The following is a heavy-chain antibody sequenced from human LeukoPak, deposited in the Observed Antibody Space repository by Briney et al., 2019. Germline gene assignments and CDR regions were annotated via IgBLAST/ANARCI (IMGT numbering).Heavy chain of an antibody. Sequence: SETLYLTCTVSGGSISSGSYYWSWIRQPAGKGLEWIGRIYTSGSTNYNPSLKSRVTISVDTSKNQFSLKLSSVTATDTAVYYCARDYYDSSGYSTFDYWGQGTLVTVSS. J-gene: IGHJ4*02. CDR2: IYTSGST. D-gene: IGHD3-22*01. CDR3: ARDYYDSSGYSTFDY. V-gene: IGHV4-61*02. CDR1: GGSISSGSYY.